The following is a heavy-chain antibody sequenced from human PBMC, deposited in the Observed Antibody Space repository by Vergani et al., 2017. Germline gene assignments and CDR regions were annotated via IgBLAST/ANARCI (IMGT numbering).Heavy chain of an antibody. CDR1: GFNVSSHY. CDR2: IYSGGST. Sequence: EVQLVESGGGLVQPGGSLRLSCAASGFNVSSHYMSWVRQAPGKGLEWVSVIYSGGSTYYADSVKGRVTISRDNSKNTLYLQMNSLRAEDTAVYYCARDASGDDAFDIWGQGTMVTVSS. V-gene: IGHV3-66*01. D-gene: IGHD2-21*02. CDR3: ARDASGDDAFDI. J-gene: IGHJ3*02.